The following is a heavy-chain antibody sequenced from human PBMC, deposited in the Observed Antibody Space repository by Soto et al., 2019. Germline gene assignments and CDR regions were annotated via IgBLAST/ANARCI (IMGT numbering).Heavy chain of an antibody. J-gene: IGHJ4*02. CDR2: IIPIFGTA. V-gene: IGHV1-69*06. Sequence: QVQLVQSGAEVKKPGSSVKVSCKASGGTFSSYAISWVRQAPGQGLEWMGGIIPIFGTANYAQKFQGRVTITADKSTNTAYMELSSLRSEDTAVYYCATSVGATLRGYFDYWGQGTLVTVSS. D-gene: IGHD1-26*01. CDR3: ATSVGATLRGYFDY. CDR1: GGTFSSYA.